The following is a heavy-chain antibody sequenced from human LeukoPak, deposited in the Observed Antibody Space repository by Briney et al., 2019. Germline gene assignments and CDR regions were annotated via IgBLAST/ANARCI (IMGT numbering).Heavy chain of an antibody. J-gene: IGHJ4*02. Sequence: GESLKISCKASGYSFTTYWIGWVRQMPGKGLEWIGIIFPGDSDTTYSPSFQGQVTISADKSISTAYLQWSSLKASDTAMYYCARRRGYTYGYIDYWGQGTLVTVSS. D-gene: IGHD5-18*01. CDR1: GYSFTTYW. CDR2: IFPGDSDT. CDR3: ARRRGYTYGYIDY. V-gene: IGHV5-51*01.